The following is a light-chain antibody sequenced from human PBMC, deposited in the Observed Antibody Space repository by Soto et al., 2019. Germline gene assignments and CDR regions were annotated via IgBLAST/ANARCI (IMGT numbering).Light chain of an antibody. CDR2: AAS. Sequence: DIQMTQSPSSLSASQGARVTITCRTSLPISSYLAWYQQKPGKTPNLLIYAASTLQAGVPSRFSGSGSGTDFTLTISSLQPEDVAAYYCQKYYSDPLTFGGGTKVDIK. CDR3: QKYYSDPLT. J-gene: IGKJ4*01. V-gene: IGKV1-27*01. CDR1: LPISSY.